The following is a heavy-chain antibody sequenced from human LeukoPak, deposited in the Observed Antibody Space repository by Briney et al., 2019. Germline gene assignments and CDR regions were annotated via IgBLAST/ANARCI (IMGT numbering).Heavy chain of an antibody. CDR1: GGTFSSYA. Sequence: SVKVSCKASGGTFSSYAISWVRQAPGQGLEWMGRIIPILGIADYAQKFQGRVTITADKSTSTAYMELSSLRSEDTAVYYCARSVDYYYDSSGNWFDPWGQGTLVTVSS. CDR2: IIPILGIA. V-gene: IGHV1-69*04. D-gene: IGHD3-22*01. CDR3: ARSVDYYYDSSGNWFDP. J-gene: IGHJ5*02.